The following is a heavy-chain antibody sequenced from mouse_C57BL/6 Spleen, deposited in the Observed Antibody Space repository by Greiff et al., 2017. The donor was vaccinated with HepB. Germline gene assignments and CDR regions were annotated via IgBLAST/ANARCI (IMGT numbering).Heavy chain of an antibody. CDR2: IDPSDSYT. D-gene: IGHD1-1*01. J-gene: IGHJ1*03. Sequence: QVQLQQPGAELVMPGASVKLSCKASGYTFTSYWMHWVKQRPGQGLEWIGEIDPSDSYTNYNQKFKGKSTLTVYKSSSTAYMQLSSLTSEDSAVSYCARQNYGSSYGYFDVWGTGTTVTVSS. CDR1: GYTFTSYW. CDR3: ARQNYGSSYGYFDV. V-gene: IGHV1-69*01.